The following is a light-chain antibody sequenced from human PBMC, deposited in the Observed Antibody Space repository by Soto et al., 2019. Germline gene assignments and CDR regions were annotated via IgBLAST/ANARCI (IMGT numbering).Light chain of an antibody. J-gene: IGKJ1*01. V-gene: IGKV1-5*01. CDR2: DAS. CDR1: QSVNSW. CDR3: QQYKDWPTT. Sequence: DIQMTQSPSTLSAFVGDRVTITCRASQSVNSWLAWYQQRPGKAPKLLIYDASTLESGVPSRFSGSGSGTGFTLTITSLQSEDFGVYFCQQYKDWPTTFGQGTKVDIK.